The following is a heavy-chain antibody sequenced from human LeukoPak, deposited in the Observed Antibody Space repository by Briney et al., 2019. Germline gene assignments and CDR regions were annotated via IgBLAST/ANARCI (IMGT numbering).Heavy chain of an antibody. CDR1: GYTFTDYY. D-gene: IGHD1-14*01. CDR2: INPNSGGT. J-gene: IGHJ4*02. V-gene: IGHV1-2*02. Sequence: VASVKVSCKASGYTFTDYYMHWVGQAPAQGLEWMGWINPNSGGTNFAQTFQGRVTMTRDTSIRAAYMELSRLRSDDTAVYYCARENRGGTSISSHIYYFEYWGQGTLVTVSS. CDR3: ARENRGGTSISSHIYYFEY.